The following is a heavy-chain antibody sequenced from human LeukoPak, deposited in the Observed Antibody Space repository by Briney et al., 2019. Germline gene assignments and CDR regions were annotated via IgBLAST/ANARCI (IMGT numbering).Heavy chain of an antibody. CDR2: AYYSGST. V-gene: IGHV4-4*02. Sequence: SETLSLTCVVSGDSINNNKWWSWVRQPPGKGLEWIGDAYYSGSTNYNPSLKSRVTMSVDKSKNQFFMKLNSVTAADTAVYYCTREEPEYNSGWSMDVWGQGTTVTVSS. CDR1: GDSINNNKW. J-gene: IGHJ6*02. D-gene: IGHD6-19*01. CDR3: TREEPEYNSGWSMDV.